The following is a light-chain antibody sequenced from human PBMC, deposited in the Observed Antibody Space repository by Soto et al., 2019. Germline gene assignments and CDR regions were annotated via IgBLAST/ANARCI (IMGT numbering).Light chain of an antibody. CDR1: QSVSNNY. V-gene: IGKV3-20*01. CDR2: GAS. CDR3: QQYGSPIT. J-gene: IGKJ5*01. Sequence: EILLTQSPGTLALSPGDRATLSCRASQSVSNNYLAWYQQKPGQAPSLRIYGASNRATGIPDTLSGSGSGTDFTLTISRLEPEDFAVYYCQQYGSPITFGQGTRLEIK.